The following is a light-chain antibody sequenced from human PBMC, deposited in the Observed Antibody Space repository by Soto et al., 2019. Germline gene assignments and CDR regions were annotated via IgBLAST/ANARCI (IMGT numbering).Light chain of an antibody. CDR2: GAS. V-gene: IGKV3-20*01. Sequence: EVVLTQSPGTLSLSPGERATLSCRARQSFNSRYLAWYQQKPGQAPRLLIYGASSRATGIPDRFSGSGSGTDFTLTISRLEPEDFAVYYCQQYGTSQEYTFGQGTKLEIK. J-gene: IGKJ2*01. CDR1: QSFNSRY. CDR3: QQYGTSQEYT.